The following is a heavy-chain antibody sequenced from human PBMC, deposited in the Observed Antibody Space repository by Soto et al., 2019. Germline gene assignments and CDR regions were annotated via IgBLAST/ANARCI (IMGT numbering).Heavy chain of an antibody. V-gene: IGHV3-7*01. Sequence: EVQLVESGGGLVQPGGSLRLSCAASGFTFSSYWMSWVRQAPGKGLEWVANIKQDGSEKYYVDSVKGRFTSSRDNAKNSPYLQMDGLRAEDTAVYYCAREEADSSADLIDPWGQGTLVTVSS. J-gene: IGHJ5*02. D-gene: IGHD6-19*01. CDR1: GFTFSSYW. CDR3: AREEADSSADLIDP. CDR2: IKQDGSEK.